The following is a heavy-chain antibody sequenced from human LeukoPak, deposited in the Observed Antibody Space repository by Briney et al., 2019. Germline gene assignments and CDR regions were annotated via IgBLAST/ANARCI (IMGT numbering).Heavy chain of an antibody. CDR1: GFSFSTYA. Sequence: GGSLRLSCAASGFSFSTYAISWVRQAPGKGLEWVSCISTTSSYIFYADSVRGRFTISRDNAKNSLYLQMDSLRAEDTAVYYCARDWGIIVGHDAFDIWGQGTMVTVSS. V-gene: IGHV3-21*01. CDR3: ARDWGIIVGHDAFDI. J-gene: IGHJ3*02. CDR2: ISTTSSYI. D-gene: IGHD2-2*01.